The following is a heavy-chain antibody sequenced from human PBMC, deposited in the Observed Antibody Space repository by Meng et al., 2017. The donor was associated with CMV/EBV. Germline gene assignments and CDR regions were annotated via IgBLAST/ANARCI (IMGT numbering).Heavy chain of an antibody. D-gene: IGHD5-18*01. V-gene: IGHV4-4*07. CDR1: GGSISSYY. J-gene: IGHJ4*02. CDR3: ARHGDTAMVVGIDY. CDR2: IYTSGST. Sequence: QWQLQASCPGLVKPSATLSLTCTVSGGSISSYYWSWIRQPAGKGLEWIGRIYTSGSTNYSPSLKSRVTMSVDTSKNQFSLKLSSVTAADTAVYYCARHGDTAMVVGIDYWGQGTLVTVSS.